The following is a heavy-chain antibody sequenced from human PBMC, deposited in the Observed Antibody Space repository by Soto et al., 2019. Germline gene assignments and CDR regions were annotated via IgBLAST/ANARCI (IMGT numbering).Heavy chain of an antibody. CDR3: AKSLSAIPGDS. D-gene: IGHD2-2*01. CDR1: GFPFRSFL. CDR2: IKQDGSEI. J-gene: IGHJ4*02. Sequence: PGGSLAPSCAPPGFPFRSFLMSWVRQGPGKGPEWVANIKQDGSEIYYVDSVKGRFTISRDNAKSSPYLQMTSLRAEDTAVYHCAKSLSAIPGDSWGQGT. V-gene: IGHV3-7*05.